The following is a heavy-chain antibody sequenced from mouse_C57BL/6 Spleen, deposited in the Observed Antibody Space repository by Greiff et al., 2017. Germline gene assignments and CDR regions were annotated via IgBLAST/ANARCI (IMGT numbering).Heavy chain of an antibody. CDR2: IYPGDGDT. Sequence: QVQLQQSGPELVKPGASVKISCKASGYAFSSSWMNWVKQRPGKGLEWIGRIYPGDGDTNYNGKFKGKATLTADQSSSTAYMQLSSLTSEDSAVYFCALYDYDVEYFDYWGQGTTLTVSS. J-gene: IGHJ2*01. V-gene: IGHV1-82*01. CDR1: GYAFSSSW. D-gene: IGHD2-4*01. CDR3: ALYDYDVEYFDY.